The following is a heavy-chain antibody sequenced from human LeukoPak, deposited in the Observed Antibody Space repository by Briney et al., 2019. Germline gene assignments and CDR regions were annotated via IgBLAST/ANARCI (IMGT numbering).Heavy chain of an antibody. CDR2: IYSGGST. J-gene: IGHJ5*02. CDR1: GFTVSSNY. V-gene: IGHV3-53*01. D-gene: IGHD6-19*01. Sequence: GGSLRLSCAASGFTVSSNYMSWVRQAPGKGLEWVSVIYSGGSTYYADSVKGRFTISRDNSKNTLYLQMNSLRAEDTAVYYCARDISSGWYGGFDPWGQGTLVTVSS. CDR3: ARDISSGWYGGFDP.